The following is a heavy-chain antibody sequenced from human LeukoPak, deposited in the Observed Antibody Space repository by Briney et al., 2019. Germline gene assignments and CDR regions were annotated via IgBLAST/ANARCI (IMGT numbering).Heavy chain of an antibody. CDR3: ARDYGSEEDDAFDI. CDR2: IYYSGST. V-gene: IGHV4-31*11. CDR1: GGSFSGYY. J-gene: IGHJ3*02. D-gene: IGHD3-10*01. Sequence: SSETLSLTCAVYGGSFSGYYWSWIRQHPGKGLEWIGYIYYSGSTYYNPSLKSRVTISVDTSKNQFSLKLSSVTAADTAVYYCARDYGSEEDDAFDIWGQGTMVTVSS.